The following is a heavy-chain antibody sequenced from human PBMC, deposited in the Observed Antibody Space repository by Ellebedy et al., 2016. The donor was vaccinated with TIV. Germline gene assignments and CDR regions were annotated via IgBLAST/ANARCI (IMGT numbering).Heavy chain of an antibody. J-gene: IGHJ5*02. V-gene: IGHV3-30*18. CDR3: AKGAEAGGLRSWFDP. Sequence: GGSLRLXCAASGFTFSSYGMHWVRQAPGKGLEWVAVISYDGSNKYYADSVKGRFTISRDNSKNTLYLQMNSLRAEDTAVYYCAKGAEAGGLRSWFDPWGQGTLVTVSS. CDR2: ISYDGSNK. D-gene: IGHD4-17*01. CDR1: GFTFSSYG.